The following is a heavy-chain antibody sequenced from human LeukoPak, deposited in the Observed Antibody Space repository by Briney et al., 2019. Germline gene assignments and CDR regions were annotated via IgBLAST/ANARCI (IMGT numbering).Heavy chain of an antibody. V-gene: IGHV4-61*09. CDR1: GGSISSGFYD. J-gene: IGHJ4*02. Sequence: TLSLTCTVSGGSISSGFYDWYWIRQPAGKGLEWIGHIYTSKSMNYNPSLKSRVTISVDTSKNQFSLKLTSVTAADTAVYYCTKGRGIWGQGTLVTVSS. CDR2: IYTSKSM. D-gene: IGHD3-10*01. CDR3: TKGRGI.